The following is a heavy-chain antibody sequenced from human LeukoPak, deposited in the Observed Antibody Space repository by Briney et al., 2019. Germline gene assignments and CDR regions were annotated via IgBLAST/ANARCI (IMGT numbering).Heavy chain of an antibody. V-gene: IGHV3-9*01. D-gene: IGHD7-27*01. J-gene: IGHJ4*02. CDR1: GFTFGDYS. CDR2: ISWNSATI. Sequence: PGRSLRLSCTASGFTFGDYSMHWVRQVPGRGLEWVSGISWNSATIDYIDPVRGRFTISRDNAKSSLYLQMNSLRVEDTALYFCAKGNWGSPFDYWGQGAQVIVSS. CDR3: AKGNWGSPFDY.